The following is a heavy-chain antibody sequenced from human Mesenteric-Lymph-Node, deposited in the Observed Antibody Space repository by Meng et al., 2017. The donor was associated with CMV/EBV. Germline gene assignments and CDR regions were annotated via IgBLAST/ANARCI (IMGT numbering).Heavy chain of an antibody. CDR2: ISAYNGNT. CDR3: ARSLGGYYEDGAFDI. CDR1: GYTFTSYD. D-gene: IGHD3-22*01. Sequence: ASVKVSCKASGYTFTSYDINWVRQAPGQGLEWMGWISAYNGNTNYAQKLQGRVTMTTDTSTSTAYMELRSLRSDDTAVYYCARSLGGYYEDGAFDIWGQGTMVTVSS. V-gene: IGHV1-18*01. J-gene: IGHJ3*02.